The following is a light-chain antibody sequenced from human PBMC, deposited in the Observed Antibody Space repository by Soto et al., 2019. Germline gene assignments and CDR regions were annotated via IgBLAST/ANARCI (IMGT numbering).Light chain of an antibody. J-gene: IGKJ4*01. CDR2: TAS. Sequence: IQVPQSPSSLSASIGDRVTITCRASQDIRNFLAWYQQKPGNAPKLLIFTASTLQSGVPSRSSGSGSGTDFALTISSLQPEDFATYYCQQLRGYPLTFGGGTKVDIK. CDR1: QDIRNF. CDR3: QQLRGYPLT. V-gene: IGKV1-9*01.